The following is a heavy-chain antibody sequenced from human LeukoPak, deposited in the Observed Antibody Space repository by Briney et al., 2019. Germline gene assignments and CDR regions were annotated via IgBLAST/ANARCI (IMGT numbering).Heavy chain of an antibody. Sequence: SETLSLTCTVSGGSISTSSYYWGWIRQPPGKGLEWFGSIYHSGSTFYNPSLKGRVTISVDTSKNQFSLKLSSVTAADTAVYYCARHRRYCSSTSCYHFDYWGQGTLVTVSS. CDR2: IYHSGST. CDR1: GGSISTSSYY. J-gene: IGHJ4*02. V-gene: IGHV4-39*01. CDR3: ARHRRYCSSTSCYHFDY. D-gene: IGHD2-2*01.